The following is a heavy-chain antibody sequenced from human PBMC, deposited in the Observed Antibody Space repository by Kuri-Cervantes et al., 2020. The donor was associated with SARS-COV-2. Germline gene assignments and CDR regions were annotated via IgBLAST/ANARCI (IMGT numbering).Heavy chain of an antibody. J-gene: IGHJ4*02. V-gene: IGHV3-7*01. CDR3: AREFFGVVNGYFDY. D-gene: IGHD3-3*01. CDR1: GFTFSSYA. Sequence: GESLKISCAASGFTFSSYAMSWVRQAPGKGLEWVANIKQDGSEKYYVDSVKGRFTISRDNAKNSLYLQMNSLRAEDTAVYYCAREFFGVVNGYFDYWGQGTLVTSPQ. CDR2: IKQDGSEK.